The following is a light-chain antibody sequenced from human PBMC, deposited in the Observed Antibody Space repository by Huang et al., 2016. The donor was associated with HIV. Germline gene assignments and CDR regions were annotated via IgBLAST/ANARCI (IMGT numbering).Light chain of an antibody. Sequence: EIVMTQSPATLSVSPGDRATLSCRASQSVSSNLAWYQQKPGQAPRLLIDGASTRATGIPARFSGSGSGTEFTLTISSLQSEDFAVYCCQQYNNWPQYTFGQGTKLEIK. CDR1: QSVSSN. CDR3: QQYNNWPQYT. CDR2: GAS. J-gene: IGKJ2*01. V-gene: IGKV3-15*01.